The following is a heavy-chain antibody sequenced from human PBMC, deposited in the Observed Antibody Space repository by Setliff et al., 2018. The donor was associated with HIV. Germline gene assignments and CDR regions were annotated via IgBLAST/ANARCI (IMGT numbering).Heavy chain of an antibody. V-gene: IGHV4-39*01. CDR2: IYYSGST. D-gene: IGHD5-18*01. J-gene: IGHJ6*03. CDR3: ARHNTGYSYGYDYYYYMDV. CDR1: GGSISSSSYY. Sequence: PSETLSLTCTVSGGSISSSSYYWGWIRQPPGKGLEWIGSIYYSGSTYYNPSLKSRVTISVDTSKNQFSLKLSSVTAADTAVYYCARHNTGYSYGYDYYYYMDVWGKGTTVTVSS.